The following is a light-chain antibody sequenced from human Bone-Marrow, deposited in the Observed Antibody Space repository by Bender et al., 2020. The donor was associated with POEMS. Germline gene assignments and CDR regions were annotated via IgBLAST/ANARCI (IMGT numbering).Light chain of an antibody. CDR2: RDN. CDR3: QAWDSSPWL. J-gene: IGLJ3*02. V-gene: IGLV3-1*01. CDR1: ELPKQY. Sequence: SSELTQPPSVSVSPGQTARITCSADELPKQYAYWYQQKPGQAPLLLIYRDNQRSSGIPERFSGSNSGNTATLTISGTQAMNEADYYCQAWDSSPWLFGGGTKVTVL.